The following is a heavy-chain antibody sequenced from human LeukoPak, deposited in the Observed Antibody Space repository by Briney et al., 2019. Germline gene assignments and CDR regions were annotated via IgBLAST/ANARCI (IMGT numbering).Heavy chain of an antibody. CDR1: GGSFSGYY. CDR2: INHSGST. V-gene: IGHV4-34*01. J-gene: IGHJ4*02. Sequence: SETLSLTCAVYGGSFSGYYWSWIRQPPGKGLEWIGEINHSGSTNYNPSLKSRVTISVDTSKNQFSLKLSSVTAADTAVYYCARQRYLDYWGQGTLVTVSS. D-gene: IGHD6-25*01. CDR3: ARQRYLDY.